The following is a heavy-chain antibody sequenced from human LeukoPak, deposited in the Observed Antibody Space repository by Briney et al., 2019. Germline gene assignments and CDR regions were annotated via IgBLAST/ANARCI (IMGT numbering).Heavy chain of an antibody. CDR1: GASISKDY. V-gene: IGHV4-59*01. CDR3: VRASVDTGGAFDV. CDR2: VTHSDFNKANGDIT. Sequence: SETLSLTCTVSGASISKDYWAWIRQPPGKGLEWIGYVTHSDFNKANGDITNYNPSLESRVTTSPDTPRNQFSLKLTSMTVADTAIYYCVRASVDTGGAFDVWGQGTVVTVSS. D-gene: IGHD2-8*02. J-gene: IGHJ3*01.